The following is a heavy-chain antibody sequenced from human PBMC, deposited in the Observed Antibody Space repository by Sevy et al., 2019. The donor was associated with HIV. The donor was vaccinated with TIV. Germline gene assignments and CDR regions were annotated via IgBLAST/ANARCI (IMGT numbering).Heavy chain of an antibody. Sequence: GGSLRLSCAASGFTVSSNYMSWVRQAPGKGLEWVSVIYSGGSTYYADPVKGRFTISRDNSKNTLYLQMNSLRAEDTAVYYCARAAAGIKGGWFDPWGQGTLVTVSS. CDR1: GFTVSSNY. D-gene: IGHD6-13*01. V-gene: IGHV3-53*01. CDR2: IYSGGST. J-gene: IGHJ5*02. CDR3: ARAAAGIKGGWFDP.